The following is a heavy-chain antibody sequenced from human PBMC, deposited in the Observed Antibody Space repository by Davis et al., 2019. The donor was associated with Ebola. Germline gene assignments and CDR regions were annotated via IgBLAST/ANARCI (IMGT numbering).Heavy chain of an antibody. Sequence: HTGGSLRLSCAASGFTFSNYRMHWVRQDPGTGLVWVSRIKNDGSSTTYADSVKGRFTISRDNSKNTLYLQMNSLRAEDTAVYYCARHLEYSDSAVFDHWSQGTVVIVSS. CDR3: ARHLEYSDSAVFDH. J-gene: IGHJ4*02. CDR2: IKNDGSST. V-gene: IGHV3-74*01. CDR1: GFTFSNYR. D-gene: IGHD2/OR15-2a*01.